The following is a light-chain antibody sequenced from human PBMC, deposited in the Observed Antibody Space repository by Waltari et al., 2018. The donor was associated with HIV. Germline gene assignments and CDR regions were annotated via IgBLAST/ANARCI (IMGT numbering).Light chain of an antibody. CDR3: SSYTSNTTVV. CDR1: NNDIGGYHY. V-gene: IGLV2-14*03. CDR2: EVS. J-gene: IGLJ2*01. Sequence: QSALTQPASVSGSPGQSVTISCIDTNNDIGGYHYVSWYQQHADKAPNLLIYEVSYRPSGVSHRFSGSRSGNTASLTVSGLRDEDEADYYCSSYTSNTTVVFGGGTKLTVL.